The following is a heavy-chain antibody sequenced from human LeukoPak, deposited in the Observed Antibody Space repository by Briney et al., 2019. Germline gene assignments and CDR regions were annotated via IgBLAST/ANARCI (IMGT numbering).Heavy chain of an antibody. CDR3: ARGNSGSYSQDWLDP. J-gene: IGHJ5*02. CDR1: GFTFDDYA. CDR2: ISWNSGTI. V-gene: IGHV3-9*03. Sequence: PGRSLRLSCAASGFTFDDYAMHWVRQAPGKGLEWVSGISWNSGTIGYADSVKGRFTISRDNAKNSLYLQMNSLRDDDMALYYCARGNSGSYSQDWLDPWGQGTLVTVSS. D-gene: IGHD1-26*01.